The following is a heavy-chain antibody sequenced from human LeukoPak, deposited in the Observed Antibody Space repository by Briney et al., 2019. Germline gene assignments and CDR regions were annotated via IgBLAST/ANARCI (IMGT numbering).Heavy chain of an antibody. Sequence: ASVKVSCKASGYTFTGYYMHWVRQAPGQGLEWMGWINPNNPATHSSHKFQGRVTMTSDSSISTVYLEVNRLKPDDTAVYYCAREQQLAFDYWGQGTLVTVSS. D-gene: IGHD6-13*01. V-gene: IGHV1-2*07. CDR1: GYTFTGYY. CDR3: AREQQLAFDY. J-gene: IGHJ4*02. CDR2: INPNNPAT.